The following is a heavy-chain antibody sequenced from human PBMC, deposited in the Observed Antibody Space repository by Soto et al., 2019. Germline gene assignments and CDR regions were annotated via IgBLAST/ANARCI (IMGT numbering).Heavy chain of an antibody. CDR3: ARGDTMVRGVIIRRSDGYGIDV. CDR2: MNTNRGNT. J-gene: IGHJ6*01. V-gene: IGHV1-8*01. Sequence: AAVKFSCKDSGYTFTSYDINWVRQATGQGLEWMGWMNTNRGNTGYAQKFQGRVTMTRNTSISRAYMELSSLRSEDTAVYYCARGDTMVRGVIIRRSDGYGIDVW. D-gene: IGHD3-10*01. CDR1: GYTFTSYD.